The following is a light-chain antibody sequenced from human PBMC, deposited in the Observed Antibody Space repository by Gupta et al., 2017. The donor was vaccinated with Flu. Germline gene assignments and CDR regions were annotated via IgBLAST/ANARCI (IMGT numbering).Light chain of an antibody. V-gene: IGLV8-61*01. J-gene: IGLJ2*01. CDR3: VLYMGSGISL. Sequence: QTVVTHEPSFSVSPGGTVTLTCGLSSGSVSTSYYPSWYQQTPGQAPRTLIYSTNTRSSGVPDRFSGSILGNKAALTITGDQADDESDYYCVLYMGSGISLFGGGTKLTVL. CDR2: STN. CDR1: SGSVSTSYY.